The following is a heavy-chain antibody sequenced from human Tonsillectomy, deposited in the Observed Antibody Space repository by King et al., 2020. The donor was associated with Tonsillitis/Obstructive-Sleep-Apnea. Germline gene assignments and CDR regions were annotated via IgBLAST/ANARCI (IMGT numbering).Heavy chain of an antibody. Sequence: VQLVESGGGVVQPGRSLRLSCAASGFTFSSYGMHWVRQAPGKGLEWVAVIWYDGSNKYYADSVKGRFTISRDNSKNTLYLQMNSLRAEDTAVYYCARKLYSGYDLQAFDIWGQGTMVTVSS. V-gene: IGHV3-33*01. CDR2: IWYDGSNK. CDR3: ARKLYSGYDLQAFDI. J-gene: IGHJ3*02. CDR1: GFTFSSYG. D-gene: IGHD5-12*01.